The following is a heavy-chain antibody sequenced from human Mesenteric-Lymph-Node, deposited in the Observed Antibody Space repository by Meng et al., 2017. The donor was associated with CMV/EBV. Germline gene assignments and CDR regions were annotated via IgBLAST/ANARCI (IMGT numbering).Heavy chain of an antibody. D-gene: IGHD1-26*01. J-gene: IGHJ4*02. CDR3: ARELGKVGALDY. CDR1: KFTFTNYD. V-gene: IGHV3-30*03. CDR2: ISYDGSNK. Sequence: GGSLRLSCAASKFTFTNYDMDWVRQAPGKGLEWVAVISYDGSNKYYADSVKGRFTISRDNSKNTLYLQMNSLRAEDTAVYYCARELGKVGALDYWGQGTLVTVSS.